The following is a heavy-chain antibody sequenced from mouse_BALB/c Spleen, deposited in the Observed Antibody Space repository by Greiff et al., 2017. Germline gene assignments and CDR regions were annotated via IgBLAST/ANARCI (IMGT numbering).Heavy chain of an antibody. CDR3: ARGWLRHAMDY. CDR2: ILPGSGST. Sequence: QVQLQQSGAALMKPGASVKISCKATGYPFRSYWIEWVKQRPGHGLEWIGEILPGSGSTNYNEKFKGKATFTADTSSNTAYMQLSSLTSEDSAVYYCARGWLRHAMDYWGQGTSVTVSS. V-gene: IGHV1-9*01. D-gene: IGHD2-2*01. CDR1: GYPFRSYW. J-gene: IGHJ4*01.